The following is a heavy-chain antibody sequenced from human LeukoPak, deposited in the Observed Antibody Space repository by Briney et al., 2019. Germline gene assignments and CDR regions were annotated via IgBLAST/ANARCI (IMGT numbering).Heavy chain of an antibody. CDR1: GGSISSSSYY. V-gene: IGHV4-39*01. Sequence: SETLSLTCTVSGGSISSSSYYWGWIRQPPGKGLEWIGSIYYSGSTYYNPSLKSRVTISVDTSKNQFSLKPSSVTAADTAVYYCARAPGNPLAAAGKDFDYWGQGTLVTVSS. CDR3: ARAPGNPLAAAGKDFDY. J-gene: IGHJ4*02. CDR2: IYYSGST. D-gene: IGHD6-13*01.